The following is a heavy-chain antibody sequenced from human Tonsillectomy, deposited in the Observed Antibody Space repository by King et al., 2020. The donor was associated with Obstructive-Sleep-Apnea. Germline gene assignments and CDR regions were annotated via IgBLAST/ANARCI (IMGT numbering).Heavy chain of an antibody. Sequence: VQLQESGPGLVKPSQTLSLTCTVSGGSISSGGYYWSWIRQPPGKGLEWIGAIYYSGSTYYNPSLKSRITISVETSKNQFSLKLSAVTAADTAVYYCARDREWSSTLCSYYYGLDVWGQGTTVTVSS. CDR1: GGSISSGGYY. CDR3: ARDREWSSTLCSYYYGLDV. CDR2: IYYSGST. D-gene: IGHD2-2*01. V-gene: IGHV4-31*03. J-gene: IGHJ6*02.